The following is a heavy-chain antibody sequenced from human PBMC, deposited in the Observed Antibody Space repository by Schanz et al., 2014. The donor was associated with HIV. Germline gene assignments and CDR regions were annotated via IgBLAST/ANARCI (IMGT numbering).Heavy chain of an antibody. V-gene: IGHV3-64*07. Sequence: EVQLVESGGDWVQPGGSLRLSCAASGFTFSAYAMHWVRRVPGGGLQYVSAISSDGNTTHYRASVKDRFTISRDNSKNTLYLQMGSLRTEDMAVYYCARGRTIFGGFEYWGRGTLVTVSS. CDR2: ISSDGNTT. J-gene: IGHJ4*02. CDR1: GFTFSAYA. D-gene: IGHD3-3*01. CDR3: ARGRTIFGGFEY.